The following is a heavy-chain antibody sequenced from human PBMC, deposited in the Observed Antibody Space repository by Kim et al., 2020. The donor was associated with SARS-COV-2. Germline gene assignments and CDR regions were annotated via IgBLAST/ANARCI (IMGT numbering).Heavy chain of an antibody. J-gene: IGHJ6*03. D-gene: IGHD1-26*01. V-gene: IGHV4-59*02. Sequence: SETLSLTCTVSGGSVSYYYWSCIRQPPGKGLEWIGNNLYTGSPNHNPSLKRRVTTSLDKSKNQFSFMLSPVTAAYTAIYFYARRRGSFWHLDVWGRGT. CDR1: GGSVSYYY. CDR2: NLYTGSP. CDR3: ARRRGSFWHLDV.